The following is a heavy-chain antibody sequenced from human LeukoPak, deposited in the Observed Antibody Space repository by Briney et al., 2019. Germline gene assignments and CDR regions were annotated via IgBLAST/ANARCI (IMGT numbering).Heavy chain of an antibody. J-gene: IGHJ4*02. CDR2: INPNSGGT. D-gene: IGHD3-22*01. CDR1: GYTLTDYY. V-gene: IGHV1-2*06. CDR3: ARVGYYESSGYYEY. Sequence: ASVKVSCKASGYTLTDYYMRWVRPAPGQGLEWMGRINPNSGGTNYAQKFQGRVTMTRDTSISTVYMELSRLRSDDTAVYYCARVGYYESSGYYEYWGQGTLVTVSS.